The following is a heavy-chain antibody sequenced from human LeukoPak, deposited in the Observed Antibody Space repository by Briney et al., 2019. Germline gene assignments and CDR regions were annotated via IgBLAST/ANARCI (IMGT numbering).Heavy chain of an antibody. V-gene: IGHV5-51*01. CDR1: GYSFTSYW. Sequence: GESLKISCKGSGYSFTSYWIGWVRLMPGKGLEWMGIIYPGDSDTRYSPSFQGQVTISADKSISTAYLQWSSLKASGTAMYYCARHQKGNFGVVTDAFDIWGQGTMVTVSS. CDR3: ARHQKGNFGVVTDAFDI. CDR2: IYPGDSDT. D-gene: IGHD3-3*02. J-gene: IGHJ3*02.